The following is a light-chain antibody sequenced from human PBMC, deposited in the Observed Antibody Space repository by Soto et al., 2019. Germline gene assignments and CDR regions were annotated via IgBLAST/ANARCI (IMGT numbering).Light chain of an antibody. Sequence: VLPLATSTLPLSPGERPTLSCSARQSVSSHLAWYQQKPGQAPRLLIYDASNRATGIPARFSGSGSGTDFTLTISSLEPEDFAVYYCRQRSNWPPTFGQGTRLEIK. J-gene: IGKJ5*01. CDR2: DAS. CDR1: QSVSSH. V-gene: IGKV3-11*01. CDR3: RQRSNWPPT.